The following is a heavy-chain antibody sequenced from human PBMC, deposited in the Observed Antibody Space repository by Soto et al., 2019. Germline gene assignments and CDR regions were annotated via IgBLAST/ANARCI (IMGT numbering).Heavy chain of an antibody. CDR1: GYTFTSYG. D-gene: IGHD3-16*02. Sequence: ASVKVSCKASGYTFTSYGISWVRQAPGQGLEWMGWISAYNGNTNYAQKPQGSVTMTTRTSTSIAYLELRSLRTVDTVVYYCARDLYSTAYRYDNYFDYWGQGTLVTVSS. CDR2: ISAYNGNT. V-gene: IGHV1-18*01. CDR3: ARDLYSTAYRYDNYFDY. J-gene: IGHJ4*02.